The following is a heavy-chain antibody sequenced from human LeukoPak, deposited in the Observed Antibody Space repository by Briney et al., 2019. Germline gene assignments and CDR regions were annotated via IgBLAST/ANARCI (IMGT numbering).Heavy chain of an antibody. Sequence: SETLSLTCTVSGGSISGYYWSWIRQPPGKRLEWIGYIYDTGATNYNPSLKSRFTISIDTPKNQFSLNLSSVTAADTAVYYCARLPLIATTRGGFDPWGQGTLVTVSS. D-gene: IGHD1/OR15-1a*01. V-gene: IGHV4-59*08. J-gene: IGHJ5*02. CDR1: GGSISGYY. CDR2: IYDTGAT. CDR3: ARLPLIATTRGGFDP.